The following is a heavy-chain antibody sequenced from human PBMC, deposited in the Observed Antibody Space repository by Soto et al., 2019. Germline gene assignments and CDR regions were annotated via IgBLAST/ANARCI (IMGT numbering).Heavy chain of an antibody. Sequence: EVPLVESGGGLVQPGGSLRLSCAASGFTFNNYYMVWVRQAPGRGLEWVANINQDGCAKYYVDSVKGRFTISRDNAKSSLYLQINSLRAKDTATYYCGRGFGGTHWGQGSLVTVSS. CDR3: GRGFGGTH. V-gene: IGHV3-7*05. D-gene: IGHD2-15*01. CDR2: INQDGCAK. CDR1: GFTFNNYY. J-gene: IGHJ4*02.